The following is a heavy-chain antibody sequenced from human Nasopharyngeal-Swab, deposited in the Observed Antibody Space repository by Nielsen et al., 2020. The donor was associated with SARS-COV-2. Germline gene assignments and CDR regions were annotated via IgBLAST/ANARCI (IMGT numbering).Heavy chain of an antibody. Sequence: GGSLRLSCAASGFTLDDYASSWVRPVPGKGLEWVSRITWNGDSTGYVDSVKGRFSTSRDNANNSLFLQMNSLRAEDTAIYYCARDRDVDFLDSWGQGTLVTVSS. V-gene: IGHV3-20*04. D-gene: IGHD5-24*01. CDR1: GFTLDDYA. J-gene: IGHJ5*01. CDR2: ITWNGDST. CDR3: ARDRDVDFLDS.